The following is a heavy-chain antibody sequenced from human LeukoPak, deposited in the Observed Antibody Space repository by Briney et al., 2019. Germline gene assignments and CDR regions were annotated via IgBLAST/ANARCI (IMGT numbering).Heavy chain of an antibody. D-gene: IGHD4-17*01. CDR1: GYTFTSYY. Sequence: ASVKVSCKASGYTFTSYYMHWVRQAPGQGLEWMGIINPSGGSTSYAQKFQGRVTMTRDMSTSTVYMELSSLRSEDTAVYYCARGGDGDYAERGWFDPWGQGTLVTVSS. CDR3: ARGGDGDYAERGWFDP. V-gene: IGHV1-46*01. J-gene: IGHJ5*02. CDR2: INPSGGST.